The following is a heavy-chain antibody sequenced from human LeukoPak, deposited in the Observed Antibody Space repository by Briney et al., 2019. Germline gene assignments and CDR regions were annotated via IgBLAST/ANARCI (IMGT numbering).Heavy chain of an antibody. CDR1: GFTFSSYW. J-gene: IGHJ4*02. D-gene: IGHD1-26*01. V-gene: IGHV3-7*01. Sequence: QPGGSLRLSCAASGFTFSSYWMSWVRQAPGKWLEWVANIKQDGSEKYYVDSVKGRFTISRDNAKNSLYLQMNSLRAEDTAVYYCARDKVVGPSNFDYWGQGTLVTVSS. CDR2: IKQDGSEK. CDR3: ARDKVVGPSNFDY.